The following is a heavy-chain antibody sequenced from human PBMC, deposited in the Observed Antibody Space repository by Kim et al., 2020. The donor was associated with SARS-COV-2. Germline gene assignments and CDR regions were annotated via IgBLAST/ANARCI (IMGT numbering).Heavy chain of an antibody. CDR3: ARAGTPYSSRSVEFDP. V-gene: IGHV1-69*13. J-gene: IGHJ5*02. CDR2: IIPIFGTA. Sequence: SVKVSCKASGGTFSSYAISWVRQAPGQGLEWMGGIIPIFGTANYAQKFQGRVTITADESTSTAYMELSSLRSEDTAVYYCARAGTPYSSRSVEFDPWGQGTLVTVSS. D-gene: IGHD6-13*01. CDR1: GGTFSSYA.